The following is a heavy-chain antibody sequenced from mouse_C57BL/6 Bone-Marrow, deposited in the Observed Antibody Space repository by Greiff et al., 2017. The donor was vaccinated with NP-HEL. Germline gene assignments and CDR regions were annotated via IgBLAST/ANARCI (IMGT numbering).Heavy chain of an antibody. D-gene: IGHD1-1*01. J-gene: IGHJ2*01. CDR3: ARSFFYYYGSSYFDY. CDR2: IFPGSGST. CDR1: GYTFTRHW. Sequence: VQLVESGPELVRPGASVKISCKAPGYTFTRHWMQWVRQRPGQGLEWIGEIFPGSGSTYYNEKFKGKATLTVDTSSSTAYMQRSSLTSEDSAVYCCARSFFYYYGSSYFDYWGQGTTLTVSS. V-gene: IGHV1-56*01.